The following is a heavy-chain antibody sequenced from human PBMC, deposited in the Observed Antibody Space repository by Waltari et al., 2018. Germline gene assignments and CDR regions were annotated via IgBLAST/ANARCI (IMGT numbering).Heavy chain of an antibody. Sequence: QVQLQEPGPSLLKPSETLSLICPVSGGSISGFYCSWVRQPPGKGLDWIGYIYYTGSTNFNPSLKSRVTMSVDTSKNQFSLKLSSVTAADTAFYYCARGGGGDWEWFDPWGQGTLVTVSS. CDR2: IYYTGST. D-gene: IGHD2-21*02. V-gene: IGHV4-59*01. CDR3: ARGGGGDWEWFDP. J-gene: IGHJ5*02. CDR1: GGSISGFY.